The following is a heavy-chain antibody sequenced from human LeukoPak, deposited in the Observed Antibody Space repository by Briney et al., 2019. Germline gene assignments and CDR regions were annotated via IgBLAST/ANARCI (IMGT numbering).Heavy chain of an antibody. CDR2: IFYIGST. CDR3: ARDYHDTSGDNYVGGYYYMDV. Sequence: SETLSLTCTVSGGSISPYSWSWIRQPPGKGLEWIGYIFYIGSTNYNPSLKSRVTISVATSKNEFYLELSSVTAADTAVYYCARDYHDTSGDNYVGGYYYMDVWGKGTTVTVSS. J-gene: IGHJ6*03. V-gene: IGHV4-59*08. D-gene: IGHD3-22*01. CDR1: GGSISPYS.